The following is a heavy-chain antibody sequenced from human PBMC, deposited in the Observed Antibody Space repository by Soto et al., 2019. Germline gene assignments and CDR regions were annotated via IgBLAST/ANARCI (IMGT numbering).Heavy chain of an antibody. V-gene: IGHV3-30-3*01. Sequence: QVQLVESGGGVVQPGRSLRLSCAASGFTFSRYAMHWDRQAPGKGLEWVAVISYDGSNKYYTDSVKGRFTISRDNSKNTLYLQMNSLRAEDTAIYYCARDTVTTPTYYYYYGMDVWGQGTTVTVSS. CDR1: GFTFSRYA. J-gene: IGHJ6*02. CDR3: ARDTVTTPTYYYYYGMDV. D-gene: IGHD4-17*01. CDR2: ISYDGSNK.